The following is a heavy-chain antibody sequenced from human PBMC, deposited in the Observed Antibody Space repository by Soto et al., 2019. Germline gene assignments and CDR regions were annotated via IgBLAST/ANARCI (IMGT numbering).Heavy chain of an antibody. J-gene: IGHJ3*02. CDR3: ARGSNQYFSSRRSGFDI. Sequence: QVQLEESGGGVVQSGRSLRLSCAASGFTFNFFSLHWVRQAPGKGLEWVAVISDVGSNKYYADFVKGRFTISRDNSKKTLYLEMNSKSNEDTAVYYCARGSNQYFSSRRSGFDIWGQGTMVSVSS. D-gene: IGHD3-3*01. CDR1: GFTFNFFS. CDR2: ISDVGSNK. V-gene: IGHV3-30-3*01.